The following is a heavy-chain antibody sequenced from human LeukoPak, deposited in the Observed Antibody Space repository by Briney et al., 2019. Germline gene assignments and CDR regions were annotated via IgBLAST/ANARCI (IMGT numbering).Heavy chain of an antibody. CDR3: AKDPNGDYVGAFDM. CDR2: ISGNGGGT. Sequence: GGSLRLSCAASEFTFSSYAVTWVRQAPGKGLEWVSSISGNGGGTSYVDSVKGRFTVSRDNSKNTVYLQMNSLRAEDTAVYYCAKDPNGDYVGAFDMWGQGTMVTVSS. J-gene: IGHJ3*02. D-gene: IGHD4-17*01. CDR1: EFTFSSYA. V-gene: IGHV3-23*01.